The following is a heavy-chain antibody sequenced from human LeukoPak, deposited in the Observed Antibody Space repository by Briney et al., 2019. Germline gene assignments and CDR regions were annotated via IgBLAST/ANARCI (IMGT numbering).Heavy chain of an antibody. CDR1: GGSTSSRSYY. CDR3: ARVDIVVVPAASFDY. J-gene: IGHJ4*02. D-gene: IGHD2-2*01. CDR2: INYSGST. Sequence: SETLSLTCTVSGGSTSSRSYYWGWIRQPPGKGLEWLGSINYSGSTYYNPSLKSRVTISVDTSKNQFSLKLYSVTAADTAVYYCARVDIVVVPAASFDYWGQGTLVTVSS. V-gene: IGHV4-39*01.